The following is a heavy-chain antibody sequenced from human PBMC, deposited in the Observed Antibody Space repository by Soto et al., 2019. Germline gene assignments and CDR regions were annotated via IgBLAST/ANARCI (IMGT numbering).Heavy chain of an antibody. Sequence: EVQLVESGGGLVQPGGSLRLSCAASGFTFSSYSMNWVRQAPGKGLEWVSSISSSSSYIYYADSVKGRFTISRDNAKNSLYLQMNSLRAEDTAVYYCARDRYDILTGYYPNYGMDVWGQGTTVTVSS. CDR1: GFTFSSYS. J-gene: IGHJ6*02. V-gene: IGHV3-21*01. CDR2: ISSSSSYI. D-gene: IGHD3-9*01. CDR3: ARDRYDILTGYYPNYGMDV.